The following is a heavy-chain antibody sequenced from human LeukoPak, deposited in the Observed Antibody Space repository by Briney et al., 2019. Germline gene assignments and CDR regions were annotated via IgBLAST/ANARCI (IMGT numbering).Heavy chain of an antibody. D-gene: IGHD4-23*01. CDR1: GFTFSSYS. CDR2: ISISSSYI. V-gene: IGHV3-21*01. CDR3: ARDTSRVAPFRYYYYGMDV. J-gene: IGHJ6*04. Sequence: GGSLRLSCAASGFTFSSYSMNWVRQAPGKGLEWVASISISSSYIYYADSVKGRFTTSRDNAKNSLYLQMNSLRAEDTAVYYCARDTSRVAPFRYYYYGMDVWGKGTTVTVSS.